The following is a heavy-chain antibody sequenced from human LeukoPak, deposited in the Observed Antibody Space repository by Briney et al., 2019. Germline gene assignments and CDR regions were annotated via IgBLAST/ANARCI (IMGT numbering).Heavy chain of an antibody. Sequence: ASVKVSCKASGYTFTSYDINWVRQATGQGLEWMGWMNPNSGNTGSALKFQGRVTMTRNTSITTAYMELSSLRSEDTTVYYCARGLGRTTMVTRGGVRFDYWGQGTLVTVSS. J-gene: IGHJ4*02. CDR3: ARGLGRTTMVTRGGVRFDY. CDR1: GYTFTSYD. D-gene: IGHD5-18*01. V-gene: IGHV1-8*01. CDR2: MNPNSGNT.